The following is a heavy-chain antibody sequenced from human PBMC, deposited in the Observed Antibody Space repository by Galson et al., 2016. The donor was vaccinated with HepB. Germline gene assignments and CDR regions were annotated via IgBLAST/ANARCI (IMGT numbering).Heavy chain of an antibody. CDR2: LDKSGGAK. CDR3: AKAGGGWNYIDY. J-gene: IGHJ4*02. CDR1: GFTVNRNY. D-gene: IGHD6-19*01. Sequence: SLRLSCAASGFTVNRNYMTWVRQAPGKGLEWVSTLDKSGGAKYYAGSLLGRFTISRDNSKNTLYLEMNSLTADDTAVYFCAKAGGGWNYIDYWGQGTLVAVSS. V-gene: IGHV3-53*01.